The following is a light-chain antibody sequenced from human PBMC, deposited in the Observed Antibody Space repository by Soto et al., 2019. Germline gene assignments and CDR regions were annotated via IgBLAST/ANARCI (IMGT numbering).Light chain of an antibody. V-gene: IGKV1-5*03. CDR2: RAS. Sequence: DIQMTQSPSTLSASVGDRVTITCRASQSINTWLAWYQQKPGKAPKLLIYRASTLESGVPSRLSGSGSGTEFTLTISSLQPDDFSTYYCQHYNTYSGTFGPGTKVDI. CDR3: QHYNTYSGT. J-gene: IGKJ3*01. CDR1: QSINTW.